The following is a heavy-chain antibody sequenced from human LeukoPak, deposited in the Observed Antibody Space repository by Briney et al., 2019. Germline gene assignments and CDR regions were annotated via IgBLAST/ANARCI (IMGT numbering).Heavy chain of an antibody. Sequence: GGSLRLSCAASGFTFSSYAMSWVRQAPGKGLEWVSGISGSAAGTYYEDSVKGGFTISRDNSKNPVYLQMSSLSAEDTAVYYCAKRPSGSYRALDYWGQGALVTVSS. CDR3: AKRPSGSYRALDY. J-gene: IGHJ4*02. CDR2: ISGSAAGT. D-gene: IGHD1-26*01. V-gene: IGHV3-23*01. CDR1: GFTFSSYA.